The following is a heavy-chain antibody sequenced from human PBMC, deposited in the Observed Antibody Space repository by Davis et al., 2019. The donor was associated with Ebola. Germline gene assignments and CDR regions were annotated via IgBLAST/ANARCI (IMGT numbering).Heavy chain of an antibody. CDR1: GDSVSSGG. V-gene: IGHV6-1*01. J-gene: IGHJ4*02. CDR3: TRGWLRSGFDY. D-gene: IGHD5-12*01. CDR2: TYYTSKWYN. Sequence: LRLSCAISGDSVSSGGWNWIRQSPSRGLEWLGRTYYTSKWYNDYAVSMKSRISVNADIPKNQFSLQLSSVTPEDTAVYYCTRGWLRSGFDYWGQGNLVIVSS.